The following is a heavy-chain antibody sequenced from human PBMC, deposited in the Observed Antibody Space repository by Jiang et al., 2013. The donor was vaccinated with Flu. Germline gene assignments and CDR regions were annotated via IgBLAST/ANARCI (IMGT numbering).Heavy chain of an antibody. D-gene: IGHD1-26*01. Sequence: GSTYYADSVKGRXTISRDNSKNTLYLQMNSLRAEDTAVYYCAGEPQSGSWAGFHWGQGTLVTVSS. CDR2: GST. V-gene: IGHV3-23*01. J-gene: IGHJ4*02. CDR3: AGEPQSGSWAGFH.